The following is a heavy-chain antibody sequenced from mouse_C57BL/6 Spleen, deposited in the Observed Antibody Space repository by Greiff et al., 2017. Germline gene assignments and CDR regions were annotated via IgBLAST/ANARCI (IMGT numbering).Heavy chain of an antibody. J-gene: IGHJ3*01. CDR2: INYDGSST. Sequence: EVKLVESEGGLVQPGSSMKLSCTASGFTFSDYYMAWVRQVPEKGLEWVANINYDGSSTYYLDSLKSRFIISRDNAKNILYLQMSSLKSEDTATYYCARDTTVAPWFAYWGQGTLVTVSA. V-gene: IGHV5-16*01. D-gene: IGHD1-1*01. CDR1: GFTFSDYY. CDR3: ARDTTVAPWFAY.